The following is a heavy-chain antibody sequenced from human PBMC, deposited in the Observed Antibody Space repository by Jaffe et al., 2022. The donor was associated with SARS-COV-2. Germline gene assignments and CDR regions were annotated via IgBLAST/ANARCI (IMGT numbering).Heavy chain of an antibody. J-gene: IGHJ6*02. CDR1: GYTLTELS. CDR3: ATRGGVDTAMAPHRPFYYYGMDV. V-gene: IGHV1-24*01. Sequence: QVQLVQSGAEVKKPGASVKVSCKVSGYTLTELSMHWVRQAPGKGLEWMGGFDPEDGETIYAQKFQGRVTMTEDTSTDTAYMELSSLRSEDTAVYYCATRGGVDTAMAPHRPFYYYGMDVWGQGTTVTVSS. CDR2: FDPEDGET. D-gene: IGHD5-18*01.